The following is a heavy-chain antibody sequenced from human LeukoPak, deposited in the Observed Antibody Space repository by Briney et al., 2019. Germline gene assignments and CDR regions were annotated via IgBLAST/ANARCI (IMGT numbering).Heavy chain of an antibody. J-gene: IGHJ5*02. Sequence: SSETLSLTCTVSGGSISSYYWSWIRQPPGKGLEWIGYIYYSGSTNYNPSLKSRVTISVDTSKNQFSLKLSSVTAADTAVYYCAREGWDYGDYPNWFDPWGQGTLVTVSS. V-gene: IGHV4-59*01. CDR2: IYYSGST. D-gene: IGHD4-17*01. CDR3: AREGWDYGDYPNWFDP. CDR1: GGSISSYY.